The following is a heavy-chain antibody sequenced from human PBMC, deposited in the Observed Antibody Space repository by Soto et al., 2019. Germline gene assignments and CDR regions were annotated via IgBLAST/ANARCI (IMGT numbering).Heavy chain of an antibody. CDR2: IRIKANSCAT. J-gene: IGHJ6*03. CDR3: TRLSEVTICGVVSRPHYYMDV. Sequence: GRSLRLSYAAAGCNISGSAMHWVLQATEKGLEWVGRIRIKANSCATAYAASVKGRFTISRDDSKNTAYLQMNSLKTEDTAVYYCTRLSEVTICGVVSRPHYYMDVAGKGTTVTV. V-gene: IGHV3-73*01. D-gene: IGHD3-3*01. CDR1: GCNISGSA.